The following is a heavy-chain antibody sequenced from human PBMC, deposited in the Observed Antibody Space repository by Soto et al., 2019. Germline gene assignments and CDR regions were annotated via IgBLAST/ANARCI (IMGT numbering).Heavy chain of an antibody. D-gene: IGHD4-17*01. CDR1: GFTFSSYW. V-gene: IGHV3-7*01. CDR2: IKQDGSEK. Sequence: GGSLRLSCAASGFTFSSYWMTWVRQAPGKGLEWVANIKQDGSEKYYVDSVKGRFTISRDNAKNSLYLQMNSLRAEDSAVYYCARGQRALITYGPFDPWGQGTLVTVSS. J-gene: IGHJ5*02. CDR3: ARGQRALITYGPFDP.